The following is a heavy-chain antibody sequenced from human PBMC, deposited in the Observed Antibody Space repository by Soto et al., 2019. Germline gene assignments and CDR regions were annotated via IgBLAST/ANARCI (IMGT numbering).Heavy chain of an antibody. CDR2: ISGSGGST. Sequence: GGSLRLSCAASGFTFSSYAMSWVRQAPGKGLEWVSAISGSGGSTYYADSVKGRFTISRDNSKNTLYLQMNSLRAEDTAVYYCAGSMIVVGSFDYWGQGTLVTVSS. CDR3: AGSMIVVGSFDY. CDR1: GFTFSSYA. D-gene: IGHD3-22*01. V-gene: IGHV3-23*01. J-gene: IGHJ4*02.